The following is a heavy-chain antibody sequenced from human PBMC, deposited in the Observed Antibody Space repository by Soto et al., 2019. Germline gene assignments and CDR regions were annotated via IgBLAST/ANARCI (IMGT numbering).Heavy chain of an antibody. J-gene: IGHJ6*04. CDR2: IYPGDSDT. Sequence: PGESLKISCKGSGYSFTSYWIGWVRQMPGKGLEWMGIIYPGDSDTRYSPSFQGQVTISADKSISTAYLQWSSLKASDTAMYYCGRSVEEMAEYYCSYGKDVWGKGTTVTVSS. V-gene: IGHV5-51*01. CDR1: GYSFTSYW. D-gene: IGHD3-10*01. CDR3: GRSVEEMAEYYCSYGKDV.